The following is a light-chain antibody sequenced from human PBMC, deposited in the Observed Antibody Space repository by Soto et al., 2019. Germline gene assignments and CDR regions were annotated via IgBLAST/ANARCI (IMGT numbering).Light chain of an antibody. CDR1: QGISSY. V-gene: IGKV1-9*01. CDR2: AAS. Sequence: DIQLTQSPSFLSASVGDRVTMTCRASQGISSYLAWYQQKPGKAPKLLIYAASTLQRGVPSRFSGSGSGTEFTLTISSLQPDDLATYYCQQYISYPYTFGQGTKVEIK. J-gene: IGKJ2*01. CDR3: QQYISYPYT.